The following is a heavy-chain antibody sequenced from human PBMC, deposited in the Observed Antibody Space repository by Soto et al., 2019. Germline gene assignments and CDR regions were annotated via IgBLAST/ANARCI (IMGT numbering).Heavy chain of an antibody. CDR1: GTSVSGANW. V-gene: IGHV4-4*02. CDR2: IHSSGNT. D-gene: IGHD3-22*01. CDR3: ARTGPYSSGNN. Sequence: QVQLQESGPGLVDPLGTLSLTCAVSGTSVSGANWWGWVLQPPGKGLEWIGEIHSSGNTDYNPSLKSRVTISRDMSKNEFSLKLTSVTAADTAVYYCARTGPYSSGNNWGQGTLVTVSS. J-gene: IGHJ4*02.